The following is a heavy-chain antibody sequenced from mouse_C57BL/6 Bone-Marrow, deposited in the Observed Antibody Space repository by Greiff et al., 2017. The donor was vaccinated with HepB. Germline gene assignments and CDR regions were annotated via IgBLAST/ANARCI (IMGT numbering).Heavy chain of an antibody. J-gene: IGHJ4*01. CDR2: INPSNGGT. D-gene: IGHD1-1*01. CDR3: ARRETVVAPYAMDY. CDR1: GYTFTSYW. Sequence: VQLVESGTELVKPGASVKLSCKASGYTFTSYWMHWVKPRPGQGLEWIGNINPSNGGTNYNEKFKSKATLTVDTFSRTAYMQLSSLTSEDSAVYNCARRETVVAPYAMDYWGKGTAVTVSS. V-gene: IGHV1-53*01.